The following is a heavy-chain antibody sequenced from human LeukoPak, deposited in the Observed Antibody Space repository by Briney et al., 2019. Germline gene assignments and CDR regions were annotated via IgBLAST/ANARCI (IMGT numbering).Heavy chain of an antibody. CDR1: GYTFTGYY. D-gene: IGHD1-26*01. Sequence: GASVKVSCKASGYTFTGYYMHWVRQAPGQGLEWMGWINPNSGGTNYAQKFRGRVTMTRDTSISTAYMEPSRLRSDDTAVYYCARDREGVGAVTDYWGQGTLVTVSS. CDR2: INPNSGGT. CDR3: ARDREGVGAVTDY. V-gene: IGHV1-2*02. J-gene: IGHJ4*02.